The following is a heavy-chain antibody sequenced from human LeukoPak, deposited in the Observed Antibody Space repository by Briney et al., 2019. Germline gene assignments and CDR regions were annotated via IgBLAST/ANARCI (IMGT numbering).Heavy chain of an antibody. D-gene: IGHD3-9*01. CDR1: GGTFRSYA. CDR2: IIPIFGTA. V-gene: IGHV1-69*13. CDR3: ARDHSYDILTGYLQ. Sequence: SVKVSCKASGGTFRSYAINWVRQAPGQGLEWMGGIIPIFGTANYAKKFQGRVTITADESTSTAYMELSSLRSEDTAVYYCARDHSYDILTGYLQWGQGTLVTVSS. J-gene: IGHJ4*02.